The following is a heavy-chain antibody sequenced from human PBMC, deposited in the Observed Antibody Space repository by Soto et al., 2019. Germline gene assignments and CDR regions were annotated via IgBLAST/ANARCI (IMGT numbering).Heavy chain of an antibody. CDR1: GYTFTSYY. Sequence: GASVKVSCKASGYTFTSYYMHWVRQAPGQGLEWMGIINPSGGSTSYAQKFQGRVTMTRDTSTSTVYMELSSPRSEDTAVYYCARGGAFTIFGVVIEKFDYWGQGTLVTVSS. J-gene: IGHJ4*02. CDR2: INPSGGST. V-gene: IGHV1-46*01. CDR3: ARGGAFTIFGVVIEKFDY. D-gene: IGHD3-3*01.